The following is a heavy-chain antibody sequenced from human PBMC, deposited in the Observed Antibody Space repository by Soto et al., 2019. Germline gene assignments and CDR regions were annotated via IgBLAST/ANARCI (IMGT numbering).Heavy chain of an antibody. D-gene: IGHD3-16*01. Sequence: ASVKVSCKASGYTFTSYAMHWVRQAPGQRLEWMGWISPYNDYTIYAQKLQGRVTMTTDTSTRTVYMELRGLKSDDTAVYYCARGGYYDNSWGKLSHYGLDVWGQGTSVTVSS. CDR1: GYTFTSYA. CDR2: ISPYNDYT. V-gene: IGHV1-18*01. CDR3: ARGGYYDNSWGKLSHYGLDV. J-gene: IGHJ6*02.